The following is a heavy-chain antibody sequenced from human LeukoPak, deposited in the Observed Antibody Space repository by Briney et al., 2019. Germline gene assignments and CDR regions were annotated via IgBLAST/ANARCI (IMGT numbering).Heavy chain of an antibody. CDR3: ARIVGGGAFDI. V-gene: IGHV3-66*01. D-gene: IGHD1-26*01. Sequence: GGSLRLSCAASGFTVSSNYMSWVRQAPGEGLEWVPVIYSGGITYHADAVKGRFTISRDNSKNTLNLQMNSQRDEDTAVYYCARIVGGGAFDIWGQGTMVTVSS. J-gene: IGHJ3*02. CDR1: GFTVSSNY. CDR2: IYSGGIT.